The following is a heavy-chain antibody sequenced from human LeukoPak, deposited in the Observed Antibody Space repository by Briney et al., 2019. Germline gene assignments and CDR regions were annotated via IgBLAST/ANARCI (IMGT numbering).Heavy chain of an antibody. CDR1: GFTFSSYE. CDR2: INNSGRNI. D-gene: IGHD5-12*01. Sequence: GGSLRLSCAASGFTFSSYEVMCARQAPGKGREWVSYINNSGRNIYYADCVKDRFTISRDNAKNSLYLQMNSLRAEDTAVYYCARERPNIVDTIIDYYYYCMDVWGQGTTVTVSS. J-gene: IGHJ6*02. CDR3: ARERPNIVDTIIDYYYYCMDV. V-gene: IGHV3-48*03.